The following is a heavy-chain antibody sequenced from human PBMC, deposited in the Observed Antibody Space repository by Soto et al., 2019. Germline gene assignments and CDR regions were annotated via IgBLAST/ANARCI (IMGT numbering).Heavy chain of an antibody. V-gene: IGHV1-69*02. J-gene: IGHJ4*02. CDR1: GDTFSFYS. CDR2: VNPILSLS. CDR3: ATSYGSGYRAFDY. Sequence: QVQLVQSGAEVKRPGCSVKVSCKASGDTFSFYSINWVRQAPGLGLVWMGRVNPILSLSNYAQRFQGRVTMTADKSTSTAYMVISSLRSEDTAIYYCATSYGSGYRAFDYWGQGAQVIVSS. D-gene: IGHD3-10*01.